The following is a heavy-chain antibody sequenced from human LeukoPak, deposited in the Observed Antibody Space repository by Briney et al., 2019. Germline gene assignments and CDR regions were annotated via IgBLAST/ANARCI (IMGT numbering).Heavy chain of an antibody. CDR2: ISSSSSYI. Sequence: PGGSLRLSCAASGFTFSSYSMNWVRRAPGKGLEWVSSISSSSSYIYYADSVKGRFTISRDNAKNSLYLQMNSLRAEDTAVYYCARGRYGDYLFDYWGQGTLVTVSS. V-gene: IGHV3-21*01. J-gene: IGHJ4*02. CDR1: GFTFSSYS. CDR3: ARGRYGDYLFDY. D-gene: IGHD4-17*01.